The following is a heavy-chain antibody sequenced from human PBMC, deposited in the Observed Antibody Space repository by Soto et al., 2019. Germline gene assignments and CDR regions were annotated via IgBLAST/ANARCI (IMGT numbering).Heavy chain of an antibody. CDR2: ISGGGTGT. J-gene: IGHJ4*02. D-gene: IGHD2-2*01. Sequence: EVQLLGSGGGLVQPGVSLRLSCAASGFTFSSYAMSWVRQAPGKGLEWVSGISGGGTGTYYADSVKGRFTISRDNSKNTLYLQMDSLRAEDTAVYYCAKGYCSTSSCSRGYFDYWGQGTLVTVSS. CDR1: GFTFSSYA. V-gene: IGHV3-23*01. CDR3: AKGYCSTSSCSRGYFDY.